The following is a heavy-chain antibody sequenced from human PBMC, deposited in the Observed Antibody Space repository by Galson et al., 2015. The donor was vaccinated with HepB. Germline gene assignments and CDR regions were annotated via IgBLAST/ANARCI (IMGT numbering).Heavy chain of an antibody. Sequence: SLRLSCAASGFTFSDYYMSWIRQAPGKGLEWVSYISSSGSTIYYADSVKGRFTISRDNAKNSLYLQMNSLRAEDTAVYYCARDCSSTSCPVDYWGQGTLVTVSS. CDR1: GFTFSDYY. CDR2: ISSSGSTI. V-gene: IGHV3-11*01. CDR3: ARDCSSTSCPVDY. D-gene: IGHD2-2*01. J-gene: IGHJ4*02.